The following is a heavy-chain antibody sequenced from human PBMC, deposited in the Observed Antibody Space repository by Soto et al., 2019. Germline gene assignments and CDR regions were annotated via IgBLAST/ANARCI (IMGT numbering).Heavy chain of an antibody. J-gene: IGHJ5*02. CDR1: GYTFTSYA. CDR3: ARDVRQWLGPLAYNWFDP. D-gene: IGHD6-19*01. V-gene: IGHV1-3*01. CDR2: INAGNGNT. Sequence: QVQLVQSGAEVKKPGASVKLSCKASGYTFTSYAMHWVRQAPGQRLEWMGWINAGNGNTKYSQKSQGRVTITRDKSASTAYMELSSLRSEDTAVYYCARDVRQWLGPLAYNWFDPWGQGTLVTVSA.